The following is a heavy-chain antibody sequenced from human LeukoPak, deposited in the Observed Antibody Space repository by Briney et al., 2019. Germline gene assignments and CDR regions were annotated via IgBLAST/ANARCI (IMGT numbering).Heavy chain of an antibody. CDR1: GYSFPSYW. J-gene: IGHJ4*02. D-gene: IGHD6-19*01. V-gene: IGHV5-10-1*01. Sequence: HGESLQISCKGSGYSFPSYWISWVRQMPGKGLEWMGRIDPSDSYTTYSPSFQGHVTISADKSISTAYLQWSSPQASDTAMYYCARAPASYSSGWYDYWGQGTLVTVSP. CDR3: ARAPASYSSGWYDY. CDR2: IDPSDSYT.